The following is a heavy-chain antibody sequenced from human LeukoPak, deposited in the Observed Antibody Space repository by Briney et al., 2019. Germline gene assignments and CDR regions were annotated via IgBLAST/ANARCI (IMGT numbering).Heavy chain of an antibody. Sequence: PSETLSLTCTASGGSISSYYWSWIRQPPGKGLEWIGYIYYSGSTNYNPSLKSRVTISVDTSKNQFSLKLSFVTAADSAVYYCASARGGKRGNFDYWGQGTLVTVSS. J-gene: IGHJ4*02. CDR2: IYYSGST. V-gene: IGHV4-59*12. CDR3: ASARGGKRGNFDY. D-gene: IGHD4-23*01. CDR1: GGSISSYY.